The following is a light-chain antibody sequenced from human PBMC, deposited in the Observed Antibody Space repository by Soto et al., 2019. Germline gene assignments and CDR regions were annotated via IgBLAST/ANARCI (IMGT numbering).Light chain of an antibody. CDR3: LRHNDHGT. Sequence: DLQMTQSPFSLSASVGDRVTITCRASQGVRNDLAWFQQKPGKAPKRLIYAESNLQSGVPSRFSGSGSGTEFSLTVSSLQPEDFATYYCLRHNDHGTFGGGTKVEIK. J-gene: IGKJ4*01. CDR2: AES. V-gene: IGKV1-17*01. CDR1: QGVRND.